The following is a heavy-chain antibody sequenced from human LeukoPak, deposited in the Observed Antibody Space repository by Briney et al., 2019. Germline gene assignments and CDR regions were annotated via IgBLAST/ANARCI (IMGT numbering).Heavy chain of an antibody. Sequence: ASETLSLTCAVYGGSFSGYYWSWIRQPPGKGLEWIGEINHSGSTNYNPSLKSRVTISVDTSKNQFSLKLSSVTAADTAVYYCARTGSSSWPNWFDPWGQGTLVTVSS. CDR1: GGSFSGYY. CDR3: ARTGSSSWPNWFDP. V-gene: IGHV4-34*01. J-gene: IGHJ5*02. CDR2: INHSGST. D-gene: IGHD6-13*01.